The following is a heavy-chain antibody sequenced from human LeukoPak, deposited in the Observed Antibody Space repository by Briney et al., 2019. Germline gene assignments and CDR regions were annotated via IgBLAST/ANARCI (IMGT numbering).Heavy chain of an antibody. Sequence: SETLSLTCAVYGGSFSGYYWSWIRQPPGKGLEWIGEINHSGSTNYNPSLKSRVTISVDTSKNQFSLKLSSVTAADTAVSYCVVHSYGRTFDYWGQGTLVTVSS. J-gene: IGHJ4*02. CDR1: GGSFSGYY. D-gene: IGHD5-18*01. CDR3: VVHSYGRTFDY. V-gene: IGHV4-34*01. CDR2: INHSGST.